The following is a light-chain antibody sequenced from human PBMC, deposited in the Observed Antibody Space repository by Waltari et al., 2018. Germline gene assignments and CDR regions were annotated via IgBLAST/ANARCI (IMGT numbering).Light chain of an antibody. Sequence: DIQLTQSPSFLSASVGDRVTITCRASQGINTYLAWYQQKPGKAPKVLIYTASTLHTGVPSRSSGSGSGTDFTLTISSLQPEDFATYYCQQLNSYPITFGHGTRLEIK. CDR3: QQLNSYPIT. CDR2: TAS. V-gene: IGKV1-9*01. J-gene: IGKJ5*01. CDR1: QGINTY.